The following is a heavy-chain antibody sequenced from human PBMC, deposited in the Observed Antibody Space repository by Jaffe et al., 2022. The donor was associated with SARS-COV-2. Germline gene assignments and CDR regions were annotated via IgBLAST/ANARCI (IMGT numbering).Heavy chain of an antibody. J-gene: IGHJ4*02. D-gene: IGHD1-26*01. V-gene: IGHV3-49*05. Sequence: EVQLVESGGGLVKPGRSLRLSCTASGFTFGDYAMSWFRQAPGKGLEWVGFIRSKAYGGTTEYAASVKGRFTISRDDSKSIAYLQMNSLKTEDTAVYYCTRENRDSGSYYGYFDYWGQGTLVTVSS. CDR1: GFTFGDYA. CDR2: IRSKAYGGTT. CDR3: TRENRDSGSYYGYFDY.